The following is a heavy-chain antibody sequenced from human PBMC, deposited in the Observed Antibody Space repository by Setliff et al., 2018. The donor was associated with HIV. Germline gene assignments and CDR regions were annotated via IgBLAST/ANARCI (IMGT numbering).Heavy chain of an antibody. CDR2: VYYTGST. D-gene: IGHD3-22*01. V-gene: IGHV4-39*01. J-gene: IGHJ3*02. CDR3: VRHGYYYDFIDI. CDR1: GDSISYSSYY. Sequence: SETLSLTCTVSGDSISYSSYYWAWIRQPAGKGLEWIGDVYYTGSTNFNPSLKSRVTLSIDTSKNQFSLNLTSMTAADTAVYFCVRHGYYYDFIDIWGQGTVVTVSS.